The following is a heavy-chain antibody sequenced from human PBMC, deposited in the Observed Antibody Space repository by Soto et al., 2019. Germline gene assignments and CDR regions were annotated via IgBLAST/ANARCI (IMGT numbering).Heavy chain of an antibody. CDR1: GYAFSSYW. D-gene: IGHD2-8*02. V-gene: IGHV5-51*01. J-gene: IGHJ5*02. Sequence: GESLKISCQGSGYAFSSYWIAWVRQMPGKGLEWMGIIYPGDSDTRYSPSFQGQVTISVDKSITTAYLQWSSLKASDTAMYYCARGYCAATICDPWFDPWGQGTLVTVSS. CDR3: ARGYCAATICDPWFDP. CDR2: IYPGDSDT.